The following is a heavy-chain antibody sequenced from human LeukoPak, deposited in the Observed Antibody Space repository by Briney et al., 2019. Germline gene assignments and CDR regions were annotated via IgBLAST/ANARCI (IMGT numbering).Heavy chain of an antibody. D-gene: IGHD6-13*01. J-gene: IGHJ6*04. CDR3: ARALAGTAELDV. CDR2: MNPNNGNT. V-gene: IGHV1-8*01. CDR1: GYTFTSYD. Sequence: ASVKVSCKASGYTFTSYDIHWVRQATGQGLEWMGRMNPNNGNTGDAQKFQGRVTMTRDPSISTAYMELSSLRSEDTGVYFCARALAGTAELDVWGKGTTVPVSS.